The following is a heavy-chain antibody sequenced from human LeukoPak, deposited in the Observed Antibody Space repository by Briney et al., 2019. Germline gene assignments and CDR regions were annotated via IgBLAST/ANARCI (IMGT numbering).Heavy chain of an antibody. CDR2: ISYDGSNK. D-gene: IGHD6-13*01. Sequence: QAGGSLRLSCAASGFTFSSYGMHWVRQAPGKGLEWVAVISYDGSNKYYADSVKGRFTTSRDNSKNTLYLQMNSLRAEDTAVYYCAKEEIAAAGTYYYYGMDVWGPGTTVTVSS. J-gene: IGHJ6*02. CDR3: AKEEIAAAGTYYYYGMDV. CDR1: GFTFSSYG. V-gene: IGHV3-30*18.